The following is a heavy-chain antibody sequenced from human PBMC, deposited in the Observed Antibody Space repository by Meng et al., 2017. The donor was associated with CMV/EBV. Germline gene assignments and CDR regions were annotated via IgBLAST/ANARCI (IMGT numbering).Heavy chain of an antibody. CDR3: ARDSSGWYPHFDY. CDR1: GGSISSYY. D-gene: IGHD6-19*01. J-gene: IGHJ4*02. CDR2: IYTSGST. V-gene: IGHV4-4*07. Sequence: GQLQAAAQGMRKPSEALSLTCTVAGGSISSYYWCWIRPPAGKGLEWIGRIYTSGSTNYNPSLKSRVTMSVDTSKNQFSLKLSSVTAADTAVYYCARDSSGWYPHFDYWGQGTLVTVSS.